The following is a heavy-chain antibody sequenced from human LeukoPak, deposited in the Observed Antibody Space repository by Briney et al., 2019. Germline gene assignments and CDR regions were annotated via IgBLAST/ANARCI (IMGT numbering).Heavy chain of an antibody. Sequence: ASVKVSCKVSGYTLTELSMHWVRQAPGKGLEWMGGFDPEDGETIYAQKFQGRVTMTEDTSTDTAYMELSSLRSDDTAVYYCARDPSYCSGGSCYFFDYWGQGTLVTVSS. CDR2: FDPEDGET. J-gene: IGHJ4*02. CDR3: ARDPSYCSGGSCYFFDY. V-gene: IGHV1-24*01. D-gene: IGHD2-15*01. CDR1: GYTLTELS.